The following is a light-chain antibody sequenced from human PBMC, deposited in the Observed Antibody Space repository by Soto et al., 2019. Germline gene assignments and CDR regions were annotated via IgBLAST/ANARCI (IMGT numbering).Light chain of an antibody. CDR1: QTISTY. CDR2: AAS. J-gene: IGKJ1*01. V-gene: IGKV1-39*01. CDR3: QQSYSSPRT. Sequence: DIQMTQSPSSLSASVGDRVTITCRASQTISTYLNWYQQKPGKAPKLLIDAASSLQSDVPSRFSGSGSGTDFTLSISSLQPADFATYYCQQSYSSPRTFGQGTKVEIK.